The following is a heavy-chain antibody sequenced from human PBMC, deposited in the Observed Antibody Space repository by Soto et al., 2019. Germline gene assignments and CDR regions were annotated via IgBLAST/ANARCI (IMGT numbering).Heavy chain of an antibody. CDR2: IYYSDST. D-gene: IGHD3-22*01. J-gene: IGHJ4*02. V-gene: IGHV4-59*12. Sequence: SETLSLTCTVSGGSISSYYWSWIRQPPGKGLEWIGYIYYSDSTNYNPSLKSRVIISVDTSKNQFSLKLSSVTAADTAVYYCARDALSRDSIWGQGTLVT. CDR3: ARDALSRDSI. CDR1: GGSISSYY.